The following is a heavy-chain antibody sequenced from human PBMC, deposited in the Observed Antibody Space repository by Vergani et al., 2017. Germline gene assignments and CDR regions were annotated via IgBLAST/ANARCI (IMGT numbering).Heavy chain of an antibody. Sequence: QVQVVQSGAEVKKPGSSVKVSCKTSGGSFINFVITWVRQAPGQGLEWVGSVIPMFGTTNHAQKFQGRVSFTADKSSNTAYMDLSSLTSDDTAVYFCASGRWGVRPWEMPISPRDEHLVSWGQGTMLTVSS. CDR3: ASGRWGVRPWEMPISPRDEHLVS. D-gene: IGHD2-21*01. CDR2: VIPMFGTT. V-gene: IGHV1-69*14. J-gene: IGHJ3*01. CDR1: GGSFINFV.